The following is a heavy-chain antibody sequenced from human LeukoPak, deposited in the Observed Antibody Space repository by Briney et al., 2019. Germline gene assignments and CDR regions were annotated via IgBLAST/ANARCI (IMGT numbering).Heavy chain of an antibody. J-gene: IGHJ4*02. CDR3: ARSWPSEGYFDY. CDR1: GFPFSSYS. Sequence: GGSLRLSCAASGFPFSSYSMNWVRQAPGKGLEWVSSISSSSSYIYYADSVKGRFTISRDNAKNSLYLQMNSLRAEDTAVYYCARSWPSEGYFDYWGQGTLVTVSS. CDR2: ISSSSSYI. V-gene: IGHV3-21*01. D-gene: IGHD5-12*01.